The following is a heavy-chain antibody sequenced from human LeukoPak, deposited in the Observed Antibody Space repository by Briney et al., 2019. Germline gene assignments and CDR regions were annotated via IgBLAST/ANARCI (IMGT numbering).Heavy chain of an antibody. Sequence: GRSLRLSCAASGFTFSNYAMHWVRQAPGKGVKWVAILSSAGTNKDYADSVKGRFTISRDNSKNTLYLQMDSLRVEDTAVYSCARDRPSTVFGVADYYYMDVWGKGTTVTVSS. D-gene: IGHD3-3*01. CDR1: GFTFSNYA. V-gene: IGHV3-30*04. CDR3: ARDRPSTVFGVADYYYMDV. CDR2: LSSAGTNK. J-gene: IGHJ6*03.